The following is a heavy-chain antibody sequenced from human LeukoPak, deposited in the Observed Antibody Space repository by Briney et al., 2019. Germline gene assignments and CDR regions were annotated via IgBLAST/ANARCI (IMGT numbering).Heavy chain of an antibody. CDR2: FYYSGST. V-gene: IGHV4-39*01. Sequence: WETLSLTCTVSGGSISSTSYYWGWIRQPPGKGLEWIGSFYYSGSTYYNPSLKSRVTISVDSSKNQFSLKLSSVTAADTALYYCATLKAAAVYYYYMDVWGKGTTVTVS. CDR1: GGSISSTSYY. D-gene: IGHD6-13*01. J-gene: IGHJ6*03. CDR3: ATLKAAAVYYYYMDV.